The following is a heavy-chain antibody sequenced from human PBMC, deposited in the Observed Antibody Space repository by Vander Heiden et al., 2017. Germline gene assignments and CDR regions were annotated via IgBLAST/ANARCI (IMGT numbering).Heavy chain of an antibody. CDR3: TTDSSGLFDP. V-gene: IGHV3-15*07. CDR2: IKSKTDGGTT. J-gene: IGHJ5*02. D-gene: IGHD3-22*01. CDR1: GFTFSNAW. Sequence: GFTFSNAWMNWVRQAPGKGLEWVGRIKSKTDGGTTDYAALVKGRLTISRDDSKNTLYLQMNSLKTEDTAVYYCTTDSSGLFDPWGQGTLVTVSS.